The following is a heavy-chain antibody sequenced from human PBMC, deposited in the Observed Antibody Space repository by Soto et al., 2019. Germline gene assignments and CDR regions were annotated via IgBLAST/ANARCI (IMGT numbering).Heavy chain of an antibody. Sequence: GESLKISCKGSGYSFTSYWIGWVRQIPGKGLEWMGIIYPGDSDTRYSPSFQGQVTISADKSISTAYLQWSSLKASDTAMYYCARSASRIGGRQYYYYGMDVWGQGTTVTVSS. CDR3: ARSASRIGGRQYYYYGMDV. V-gene: IGHV5-51*01. J-gene: IGHJ6*02. D-gene: IGHD1-26*01. CDR2: IYPGDSDT. CDR1: GYSFTSYW.